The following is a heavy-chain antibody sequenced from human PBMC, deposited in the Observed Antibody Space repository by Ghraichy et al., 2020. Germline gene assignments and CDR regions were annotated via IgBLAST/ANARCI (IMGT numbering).Heavy chain of an antibody. D-gene: IGHD3-10*01. V-gene: IGHV3-48*04. CDR1: GFSFSNYN. CDR2: ISSSTDNI. CDR3: VRDDKPIVRSGPTRYFDC. Sequence: GGSLRLSCAASGFSFSNYNMNWVRQAPGKGLEWISYISSSTDNIFYTDSVKGRFTISRDNAKNSLFLYMNSLRVEDAAVYYCVRDDKPIVRSGPTRYFDCWGRATPVTVAS. J-gene: IGHJ4*01.